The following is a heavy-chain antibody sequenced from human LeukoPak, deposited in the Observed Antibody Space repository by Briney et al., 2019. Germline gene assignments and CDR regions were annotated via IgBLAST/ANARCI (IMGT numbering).Heavy chain of an antibody. CDR3: AFGGFYYYGSGSYYLTDAFDI. J-gene: IGHJ3*02. CDR1: GFTFSSYG. CDR2: ISGSGGST. D-gene: IGHD3-10*01. V-gene: IGHV3-23*01. Sequence: GGTLRLSCAASGFTFSSYGMSWGRQAPGKGLEWVSAISGSGGSTYYADSVKGRFTISRDNSKNTLYLQMNSLRAEDTAVYYCAFGGFYYYGSGSYYLTDAFDIWGQGTMVTVSS.